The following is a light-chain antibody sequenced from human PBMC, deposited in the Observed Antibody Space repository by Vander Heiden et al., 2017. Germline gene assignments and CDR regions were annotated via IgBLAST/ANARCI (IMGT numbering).Light chain of an antibody. CDR1: SGSVSTSYY. V-gene: IGLV8-61*01. CDR2: NTN. J-gene: IGLJ2*01. CDR3: VLYMNSGIV. Sequence: QTVVTQESSFSVSPGGTVPLTCGLSSGSVSTSYYPSWYQQTPGQAPRTLVYNTNTRSSGVPDRFSGSILGNKAALTITGAQADDESEYYCVLYMNSGIVFGGGTKLTVL.